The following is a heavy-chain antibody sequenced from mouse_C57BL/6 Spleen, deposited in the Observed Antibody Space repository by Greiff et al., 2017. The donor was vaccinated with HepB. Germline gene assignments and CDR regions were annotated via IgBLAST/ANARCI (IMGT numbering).Heavy chain of an antibody. CDR3: ARGRIDGSFDY. Sequence: VQLQQSGPELVKPGDSVKISCKASGYSFTGYFMNWVMQSHGQGLEWIGRINPYNGDTFYNQKFKGKATLTVDKSSSTAHMQLRSLTSEDSAVYDCARGRIDGSFDYWGQGTTLTVSS. CDR2: INPYNGDT. J-gene: IGHJ2*01. V-gene: IGHV1-20*01. D-gene: IGHD2-3*01. CDR1: GYSFTGYF.